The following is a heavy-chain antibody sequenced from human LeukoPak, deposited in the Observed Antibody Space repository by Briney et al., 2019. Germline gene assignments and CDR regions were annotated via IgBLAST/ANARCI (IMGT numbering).Heavy chain of an antibody. J-gene: IGHJ4*02. D-gene: IGHD2-21*01. CDR1: GGSISSGGYS. CDR3: AATSRVVVSFDY. Sequence: SETLSLTCTVSGGSISSGGYSWSWIRQHPGKGLEWIGYIYYSGSTYYNPSLKSRVTISVDTSKNQFSLKLSSVTAADTAVYYCAATSRVVVSFDYWGQGTLVTVSS. V-gene: IGHV4-31*03. CDR2: IYYSGST.